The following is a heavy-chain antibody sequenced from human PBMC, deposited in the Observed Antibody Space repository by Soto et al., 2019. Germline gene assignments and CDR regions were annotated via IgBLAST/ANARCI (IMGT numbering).Heavy chain of an antibody. Sequence: TLALTCTVIGDSFSSNNYYWSWIRQRPGKGLEWIGYIHYSGDSYDNPSLTSRITMSMDVSKNQFSLNLRSVTAADTAIYYCARDVNDSSGSQGFDYWGQGTLVTVSS. CDR1: GDSFSSNNYY. J-gene: IGHJ4*02. CDR2: IHYSGDS. D-gene: IGHD3-22*01. V-gene: IGHV4-31*03. CDR3: ARDVNDSSGSQGFDY.